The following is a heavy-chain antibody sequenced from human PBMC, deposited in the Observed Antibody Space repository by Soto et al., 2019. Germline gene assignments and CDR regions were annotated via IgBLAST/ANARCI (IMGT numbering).Heavy chain of an antibody. Sequence: GVSLRLSCAASGFTFSSYAMSWVRQAPGKGLEWVSAISGSGGSTYYADSVKGRFTISRDNSKNTLYLQMNSLRAEDTAVYYCAKDSSSSPLYFDYWGQGTLVTVSS. J-gene: IGHJ4*02. D-gene: IGHD6-6*01. CDR1: GFTFSSYA. CDR2: ISGSGGST. CDR3: AKDSSSSPLYFDY. V-gene: IGHV3-23*01.